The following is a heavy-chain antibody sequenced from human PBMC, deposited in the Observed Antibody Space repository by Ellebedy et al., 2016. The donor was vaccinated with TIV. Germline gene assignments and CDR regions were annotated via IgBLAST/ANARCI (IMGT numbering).Heavy chain of an antibody. CDR3: AKISRWEAFDI. Sequence: SVKVSXXASGGTFSNYAISWVRQAPGQGLEWMGRIIPIVVIPDYAQKSQGRVTITADKSTSTAYMELSSLKFEDTAIYYCAKISRWEAFDIWGQGTMVIVSS. CDR2: IIPIVVIP. CDR1: GGTFSNYA. J-gene: IGHJ3*02. D-gene: IGHD1-26*01. V-gene: IGHV1-69*04.